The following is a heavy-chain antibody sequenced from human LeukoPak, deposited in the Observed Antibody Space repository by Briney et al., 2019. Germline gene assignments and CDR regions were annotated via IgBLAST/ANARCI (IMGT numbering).Heavy chain of an antibody. D-gene: IGHD3-22*01. J-gene: IGHJ4*02. CDR3: ARAHTTYYYDSSGYYFDY. CDR1: GFIFSNYA. V-gene: IGHV3-33*01. Sequence: GGSLRLSCAASGFIFSNYAMYWVRQAPGKGLEWVALIWYDGSNKSYGDSVKGRFTISRDNSKNTLCLQMTSLRAEDTAVYYCARAHTTYYYDSSGYYFDYWGQGTLVTVSS. CDR2: IWYDGSNK.